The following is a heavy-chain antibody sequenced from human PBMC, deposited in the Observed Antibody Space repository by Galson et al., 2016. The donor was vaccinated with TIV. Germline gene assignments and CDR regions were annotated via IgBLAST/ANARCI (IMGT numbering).Heavy chain of an antibody. V-gene: IGHV5-51*01. CDR1: GFTFNNYW. D-gene: IGHD1-1*01. Sequence: QSGAEVKKPGESLKISCQGSGFTFNNYWIAWVRQMPGKGLEWMGIIYPGDSQTKYSPSFQGHDIISADKSINTAYLQWSSLKASDTAKYYCARQPRTTMVQRNGDYYMDVWGRGTTVTVSS. CDR2: IYPGDSQT. CDR3: ARQPRTTMVQRNGDYYMDV. J-gene: IGHJ6*03.